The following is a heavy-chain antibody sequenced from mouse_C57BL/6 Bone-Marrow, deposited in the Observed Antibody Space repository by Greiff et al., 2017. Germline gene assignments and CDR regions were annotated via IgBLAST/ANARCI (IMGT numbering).Heavy chain of an antibody. J-gene: IGHJ4*01. CDR1: GFTFSSYA. V-gene: IGHV5-4*03. CDR2: ISDGGSYT. Sequence: EVMLVESGGGLVKPGGSLKLSCAASGFTFSSYAMSWVRQTPEKRLEWVATISDGGSYTYYPDNVKGRFTISRDNAKNNLYLQMSHLKSEDTAMYYCARSLPHRYYYAMDYWGQGTSVTVSS. CDR3: ARSLPHRYYYAMDY.